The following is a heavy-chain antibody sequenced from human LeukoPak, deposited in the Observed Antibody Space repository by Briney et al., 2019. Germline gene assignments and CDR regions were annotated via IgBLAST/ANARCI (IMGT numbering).Heavy chain of an antibody. CDR2: IYPTGSDT. CDR3: ARHIVAVTATPNDAFNI. V-gene: IGHV5-51*01. Sequence: GESLKISCKGSGYSFTSYWIGWVRRVPGKGLEWMGIIYPTGSDTRYSPSFQGQVTISADKSISTAYLQWSSLKASDTAMYYCARHIVAVTATPNDAFNIWGQGTMVTVSS. CDR1: GYSFTSYW. D-gene: IGHD2-21*02. J-gene: IGHJ3*02.